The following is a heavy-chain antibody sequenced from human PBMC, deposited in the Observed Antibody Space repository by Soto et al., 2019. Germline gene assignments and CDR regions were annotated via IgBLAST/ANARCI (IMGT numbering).Heavy chain of an antibody. Sequence: QITLKESGPTLVKPTQTLTLTCTFSGFSLSTSGVGVGWIRQPPGKALEWLALTYWDDDKRYSPSLKSRLTXTXATSKTQVVLTTTNMDPVDTATYYCAHRQRTVYFDYWGQGTLVTVSS. V-gene: IGHV2-5*02. D-gene: IGHD4-17*01. J-gene: IGHJ4*02. CDR3: AHRQRTVYFDY. CDR1: GFSLSTSGVG. CDR2: TYWDDDK.